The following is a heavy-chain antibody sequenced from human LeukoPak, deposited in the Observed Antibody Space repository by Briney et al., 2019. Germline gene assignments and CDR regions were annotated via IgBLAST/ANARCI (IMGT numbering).Heavy chain of an antibody. D-gene: IGHD4-17*01. CDR1: GFTFSNYA. CDR2: IIASGGTT. J-gene: IGHJ4*02. CDR3: AKGAVTNTRSFDY. Sequence: GGSLRLSCAASGFTFSNYAMSWVGQGPGKGLEWVSIIIASGGTTYYAGSVKGRFTFSKDNSTNTLFLQMNSLRAEDTAVYYCAKGAVTNTRSFDYWGQGTLVTVSS. V-gene: IGHV3-23*01.